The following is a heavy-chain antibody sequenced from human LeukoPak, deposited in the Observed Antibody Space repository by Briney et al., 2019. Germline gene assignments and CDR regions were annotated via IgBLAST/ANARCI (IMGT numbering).Heavy chain of an antibody. CDR3: AKDTATMTHDAFDI. V-gene: IGHV3-30*02. CDR2: IRYDGSNK. CDR1: GFTFSNYG. Sequence: PGRSLRLSCAASGFTFSNYGMHWVRQAPGTGLEWVAFIRYDGSNKYYADSVKGRFTISRDNSKNTLYLQMNSLRAEDTAVYYCAKDTATMTHDAFDIWGQGTMVTVSS. J-gene: IGHJ3*02. D-gene: IGHD3-22*01.